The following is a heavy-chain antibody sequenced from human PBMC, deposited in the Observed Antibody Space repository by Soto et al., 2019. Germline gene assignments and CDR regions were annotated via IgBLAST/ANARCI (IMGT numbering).Heavy chain of an antibody. D-gene: IGHD6-13*01. J-gene: IGHJ5*02. Sequence: PGGSLRLSCAASGFTFSSYAMHWLRQAPGKGLEWVAVISYDGSNKYYADSVKGRFTISRDNSKNTLYLQMNSLRAEDTAVYYCAREPVAAAGIYWFDPWGQGTLVTVSS. CDR2: ISYDGSNK. CDR1: GFTFSSYA. V-gene: IGHV3-30-3*01. CDR3: AREPVAAAGIYWFDP.